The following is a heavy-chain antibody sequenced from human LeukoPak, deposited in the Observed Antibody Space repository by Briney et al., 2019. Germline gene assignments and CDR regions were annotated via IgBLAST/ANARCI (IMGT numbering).Heavy chain of an antibody. CDR2: ISGSGGST. V-gene: IGHV3-23*01. D-gene: IGHD3-22*01. CDR3: AKDPSYYYDNSGYYSFDY. Sequence: GGSLRLSCAASGFTFSSYAMSWVRQARGKGLEWVSAISGSGGSTYNADSVKGRFTISRDNSKNTLYLQMNSLRAEDTAAYYCAKDPSYYYDNSGYYSFDYWGQGTLVTVSS. CDR1: GFTFSSYA. J-gene: IGHJ4*02.